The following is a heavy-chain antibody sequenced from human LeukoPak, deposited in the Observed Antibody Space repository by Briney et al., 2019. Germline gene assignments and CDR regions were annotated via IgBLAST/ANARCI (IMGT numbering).Heavy chain of an antibody. J-gene: IGHJ3*02. V-gene: IGHV1-2*06. CDR1: GYTFTGYY. D-gene: IGHD4-17*01. Sequence: GASVKVSRKTSGYTFTGYYMHSVRQAPGQGLEWMGRINPNSGGTNYVQKFQGRVTMTRDTSISTAYMEMSRLRSDDTAVYYCARGYGDFNAFDIWGQGTMVTVSS. CDR2: INPNSGGT. CDR3: ARGYGDFNAFDI.